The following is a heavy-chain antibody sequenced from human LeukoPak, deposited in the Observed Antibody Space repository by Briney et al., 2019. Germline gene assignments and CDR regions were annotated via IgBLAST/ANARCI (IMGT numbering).Heavy chain of an antibody. D-gene: IGHD5-18*01. Sequence: NTSETLSLTCTVSGGSISSYYWSWIRQPAGKGLEWIGRIYTSGSTNYNPSLKSRVTMSVDTSKNQFSLKLSSVTAADTAVYYCARDYGYSYLGPLSEYYMDVWGKGTTVTVSS. CDR2: IYTSGST. V-gene: IGHV4-4*07. CDR3: ARDYGYSYLGPLSEYYMDV. J-gene: IGHJ6*03. CDR1: GGSISSYY.